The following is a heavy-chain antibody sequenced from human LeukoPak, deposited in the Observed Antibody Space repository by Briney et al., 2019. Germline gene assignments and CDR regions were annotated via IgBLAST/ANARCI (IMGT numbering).Heavy chain of an antibody. D-gene: IGHD1/OR15-1a*01. Sequence: SETLSLTCTVSGASISSYYWGWIRQPPGKGLEWIGTHSHSGSAYYNPSLRSRITMSLDTSENQLSLKLYSVTAADTAIYYCARYQTGTMFAVWGQGTLVTISS. CDR3: ARYQTGTMFAV. CDR1: GASISSYY. J-gene: IGHJ4*02. CDR2: HSHSGSA. V-gene: IGHV4-39*07.